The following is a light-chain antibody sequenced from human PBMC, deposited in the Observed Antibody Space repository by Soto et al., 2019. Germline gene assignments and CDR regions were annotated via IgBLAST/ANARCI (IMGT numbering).Light chain of an antibody. V-gene: IGKV3-11*01. CDR1: QSVSSY. Sequence: EIVFTQSPATLSLSPGERATLSCMASQSVSSYLAWYQQKPGQSPRLLIYDASNRATGIPARFSGSGSGTDFTLTISSLEPEDFAVYYCQPRSNWPRTFGQGTKVDIK. CDR3: QPRSNWPRT. CDR2: DAS. J-gene: IGKJ1*01.